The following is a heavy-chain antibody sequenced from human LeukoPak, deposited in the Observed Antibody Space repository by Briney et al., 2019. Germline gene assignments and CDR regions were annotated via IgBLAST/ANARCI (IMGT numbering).Heavy chain of an antibody. CDR2: ISGSGGST. CDR3: AKAFGFGELSFTY. Sequence: GGSLRLSCAASGFTFSSYAMSWVRQAPGKGLEWVSAISGSGGSTYYADSVKGRFSISRDNSKNTLYLQMNSLRAEDTAVYYCAKAFGFGELSFTYWGQGTLVTVSS. D-gene: IGHD3-10*01. V-gene: IGHV3-23*01. J-gene: IGHJ4*02. CDR1: GFTFSSYA.